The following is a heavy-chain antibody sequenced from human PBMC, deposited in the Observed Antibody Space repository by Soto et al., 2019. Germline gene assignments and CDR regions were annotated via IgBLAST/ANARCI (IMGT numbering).Heavy chain of an antibody. J-gene: IGHJ4*02. Sequence: SETLSLTCSIYSGSFSGFYWSWIRQPPGKRLEWIGEISQSGSTNYNPSLKSRVSISVDTSKNQFSLNLTTVTAADTAVYYCARAPKVSGSSQTRPDFWGQGALVTVSS. CDR1: SGSFSGFY. CDR2: ISQSGST. V-gene: IGHV4-34*01. CDR3: ARAPKVSGSSQTRPDF. D-gene: IGHD6-6*01.